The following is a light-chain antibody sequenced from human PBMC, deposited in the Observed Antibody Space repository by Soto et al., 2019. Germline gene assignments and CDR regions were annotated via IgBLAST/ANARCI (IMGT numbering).Light chain of an antibody. CDR1: QTISSW. CDR3: QHYNAFPWP. J-gene: IGKJ1*01. Sequence: DIQMTQSPSTLSGSVGDRVTITCRASQTISSWLAWYQQKPGKVPQLLIYGASRLESGVPSRFSGRGSGTEFTLTIGGLQPDDFATYYCQHYNAFPWPFGQGTKVEIK. CDR2: GAS. V-gene: IGKV1-5*01.